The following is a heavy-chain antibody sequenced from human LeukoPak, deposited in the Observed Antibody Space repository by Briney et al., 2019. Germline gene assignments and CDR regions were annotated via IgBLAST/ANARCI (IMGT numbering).Heavy chain of an antibody. V-gene: IGHV3-48*01. J-gene: IGHJ4*02. Sequence: EGSLRLSCAASGFTFSSYSMNWVRQAPGKGLEWVSYISGSGSSIYYADSVKGRFTISRDNAKNSLYLQMNSLRAEDTAVYYCARQLDSWGQGTLVTVSS. CDR2: ISGSGSSI. CDR3: ARQLDS. CDR1: GFTFSSYS.